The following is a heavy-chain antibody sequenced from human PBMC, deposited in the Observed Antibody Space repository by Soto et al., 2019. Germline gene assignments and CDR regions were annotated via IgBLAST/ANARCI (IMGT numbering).Heavy chain of an antibody. Sequence: GGSLRLSCAASGFTFSSYAMSWVRQTPGTGLEWVSAISGSGGTTYYADSVKGRFTISRDNSQNTLYLQMNSLRAEDTAVYYCAKDPRSSWKIFDCWGQGTLVTVSS. V-gene: IGHV3-23*01. CDR1: GFTFSSYA. CDR2: ISGSGGTT. CDR3: AKDPRSSWKIFDC. D-gene: IGHD6-13*01. J-gene: IGHJ4*02.